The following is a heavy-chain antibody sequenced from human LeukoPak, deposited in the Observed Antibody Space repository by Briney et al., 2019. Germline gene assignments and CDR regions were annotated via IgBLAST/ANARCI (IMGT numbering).Heavy chain of an antibody. Sequence: ASVTVSCKASGGTFSIYAISWVRQAPGQGLEWMGGIIPIFGTANYAQKFQGRVTITADESTSTAYMELSSLRSEDTAVYYCARDAGRYCSSTSCYAHRYFQHWGQGTLVTVSS. CDR3: ARDAGRYCSSTSCYAHRYFQH. V-gene: IGHV1-69*13. J-gene: IGHJ1*01. CDR1: GGTFSIYA. D-gene: IGHD2-2*01. CDR2: IIPIFGTA.